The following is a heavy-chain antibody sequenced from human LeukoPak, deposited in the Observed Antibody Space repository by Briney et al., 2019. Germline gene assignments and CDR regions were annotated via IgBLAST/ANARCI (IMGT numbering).Heavy chain of an antibody. D-gene: IGHD3-22*01. J-gene: IGHJ4*02. Sequence: GGSLRLSCAASGFTFSTYWMSWVRQAPGKGLEWVANIKKDGSEKYYVDSVKGRFTISRDNAKNSLYLQMNSLRAEDTAVYYCARDLYRIVVVPHYFDYWGQGTLVTVSS. CDR2: IKKDGSEK. CDR1: GFTFSTYW. V-gene: IGHV3-7*01. CDR3: ARDLYRIVVVPHYFDY.